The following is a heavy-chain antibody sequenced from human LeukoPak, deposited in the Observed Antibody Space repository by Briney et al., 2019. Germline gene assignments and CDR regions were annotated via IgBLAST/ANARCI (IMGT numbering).Heavy chain of an antibody. J-gene: IGHJ4*02. Sequence: GASVKVSCKASGGTFSSYAISWVRQAPGQGLEWMGGIIPIFGTANYAHKFQGRVTITADESTSTAYMELSSLRSEDTAVYYCARDVVGPVSEQNFDYWGQGTLVTVSS. CDR2: IIPIFGTA. D-gene: IGHD2-21*01. CDR3: ARDVVGPVSEQNFDY. V-gene: IGHV1-69*13. CDR1: GGTFSSYA.